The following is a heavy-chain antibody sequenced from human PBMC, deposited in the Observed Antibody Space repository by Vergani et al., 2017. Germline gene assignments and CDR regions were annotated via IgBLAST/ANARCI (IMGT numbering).Heavy chain of an antibody. Sequence: QLQLQESGSGLVKPSQTLSLTCAVSGGSISSGGYSWSWIRQPPGKGLEWIGYIYHSGSTNYNPSLKSRVTISVDTSKNQFSLKLSSVTAADTAVYYCARESPGDYFDYWGQGTLVTVSS. V-gene: IGHV4-30-2*01. J-gene: IGHJ4*02. CDR1: GGSISSGGYS. CDR3: ARESPGDYFDY. D-gene: IGHD4-17*01. CDR2: IYHSGST.